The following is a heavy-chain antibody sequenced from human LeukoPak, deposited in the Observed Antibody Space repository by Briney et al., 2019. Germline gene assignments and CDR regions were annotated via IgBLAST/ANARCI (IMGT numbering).Heavy chain of an antibody. D-gene: IGHD5-18*01. CDR2: IYYSGST. J-gene: IGHJ4*02. CDR1: GGSISSSSYY. CDR3: ARVLKGVDTAMVTDY. Sequence: SGTLSLTCTVSGGSISSSSYYWGWIRQPSGKGLEWIGSIYYSGSTNYNPSLKSRVTISVDTSKNQFSLKLSSVTAADTAVYYCARVLKGVDTAMVTDYWGQGTLVTVSS. V-gene: IGHV4-39*07.